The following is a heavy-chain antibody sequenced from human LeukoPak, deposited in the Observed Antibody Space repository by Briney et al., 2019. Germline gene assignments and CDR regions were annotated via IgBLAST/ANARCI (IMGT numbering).Heavy chain of an antibody. CDR2: IKQDGSEI. CDR3: ASSAAGTGRGEEFDY. J-gene: IGHJ4*02. V-gene: IGHV3-7*01. D-gene: IGHD6-13*01. CDR1: GFTFSDYW. Sequence: GGSLRLSCVASGFTFSDYWMSWVRQAPGKGLEWVANIKQDGSEIYYVASVKGRFTISRDNTKNSLYLQMNSLRAEDTAVYYCASSAAGTGRGEEFDYWGQGTLVTVSS.